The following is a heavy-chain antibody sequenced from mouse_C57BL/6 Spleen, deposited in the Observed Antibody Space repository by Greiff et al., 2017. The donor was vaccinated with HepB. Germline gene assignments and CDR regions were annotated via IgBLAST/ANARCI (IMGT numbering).Heavy chain of an antibody. CDR1: GYAFSSSW. J-gene: IGHJ2*01. V-gene: IGHV1-82*01. CDR3: ARGDYSNHFDY. Sequence: VQLQQSGPELVKPGASVKISCKASGYAFSSSWMNWVKQRPGKGLEWIGRIYPGDGDTNYNGKFKGKATLTADKSSSTAYMQLSSLTSEDSAVYFCARGDYSNHFDYWGQGTTLTVSS. D-gene: IGHD2-5*01. CDR2: IYPGDGDT.